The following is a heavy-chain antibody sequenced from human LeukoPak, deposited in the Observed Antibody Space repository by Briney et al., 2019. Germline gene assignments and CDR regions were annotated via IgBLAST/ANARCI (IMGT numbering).Heavy chain of an antibody. J-gene: IGHJ6*03. V-gene: IGHV4-39*07. Sequence: SETLSLTCTVSGGSISSGSYYWDWIRQPPGKGLEWIGGFYYSGRTYYNPSLKSRVTISVDTSKNQFSLRLSSVTAADTAVYYCAREGRKSRGIDIVRKKERGYYYMDVWGKGTTVTVSS. D-gene: IGHD2-15*01. CDR3: AREGRKSRGIDIVRKKERGYYYMDV. CDR2: FYYSGRT. CDR1: GGSISSGSYY.